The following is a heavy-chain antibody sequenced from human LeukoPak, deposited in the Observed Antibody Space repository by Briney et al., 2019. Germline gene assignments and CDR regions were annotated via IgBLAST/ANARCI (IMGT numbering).Heavy chain of an antibody. D-gene: IGHD3-10*01. CDR3: ARDKVRGVTYYYGMDV. CDR1: GYTFTGYY. J-gene: IGHJ6*02. V-gene: IGHV1-2*02. CDR2: INPTSGGT. Sequence: ASVKVSCKASGYTFTGYYMHWVRQAPGQGLEWMGWINPTSGGTNYAQKLQGRVTMTRDTSISTAYMELSRLRSDDTAVYYCARDKVRGVTYYYGMDVWGQGTTVTVSS.